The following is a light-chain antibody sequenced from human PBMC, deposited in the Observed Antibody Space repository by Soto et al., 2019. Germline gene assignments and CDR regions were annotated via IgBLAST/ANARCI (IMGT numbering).Light chain of an antibody. J-gene: IGLJ2*01. V-gene: IGLV1-51*01. CDR1: GSNVGSNF. CDR3: ATWDRKMSVVL. CDR2: DNN. Sequence: QSVLTQPPSVSAPPGQKVTISCSGSGSNVGSNFVSWYQHLPGTAPKLLIYDNNKRPSGIPDRFSGSKSATSATLGITGLQTGDEADYYCATWDRKMSVVLIGGGTKLTVL.